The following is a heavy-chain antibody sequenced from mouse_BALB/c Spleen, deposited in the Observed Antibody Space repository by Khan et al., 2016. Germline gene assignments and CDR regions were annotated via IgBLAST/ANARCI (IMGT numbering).Heavy chain of an antibody. CDR3: ARRVSYSWFAY. CDR1: GFDFSRYW. Sequence: EVKLLESGGGLVQPGGSLKLSCAASGFDFSRYWMSWVRQAPGKGLEWNGEINPDSSTINYTPSLKDKFIISRDNSKNTLYLQMSKVRYEDTALYYCARRVSYSWFAYGGQGTLVTVSA. J-gene: IGHJ3*01. V-gene: IGHV4-1*02. CDR2: INPDSSTI. D-gene: IGHD1-1*01.